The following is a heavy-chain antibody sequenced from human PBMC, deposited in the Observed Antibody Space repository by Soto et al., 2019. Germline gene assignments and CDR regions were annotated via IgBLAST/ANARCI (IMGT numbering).Heavy chain of an antibody. J-gene: IGHJ6*02. D-gene: IGHD3-10*01. CDR1: GATFSSYA. V-gene: IGHV1-69*13. CDR2: NIRIFGTA. Sequence: SVKISCKASGATFSSYAISRVRQSPGQGLEWMGGNIRIFGTATYAQKFQGRVRITGDESTSTAYMELRSLRSEDTAVYYCAREPITMVRGATGETYYYYYGMDVWGQGTTVTVSS. CDR3: AREPITMVRGATGETYYYYYGMDV.